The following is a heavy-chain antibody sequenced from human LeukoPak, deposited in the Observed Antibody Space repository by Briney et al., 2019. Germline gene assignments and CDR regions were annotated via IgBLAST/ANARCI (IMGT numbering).Heavy chain of an antibody. CDR1: GFTFSSYS. Sequence: GRSLRLSCAASGFTFSSYSMNWVRQAPGKGLEWVSYISSSSSTIYYADSVKGRFTISRDNAKNSLYLQMNSLRAEDTAVYYCARDLDAFDIWGQGTMVTVSS. V-gene: IGHV3-48*01. J-gene: IGHJ3*02. CDR3: ARDLDAFDI. CDR2: ISSSSSTI.